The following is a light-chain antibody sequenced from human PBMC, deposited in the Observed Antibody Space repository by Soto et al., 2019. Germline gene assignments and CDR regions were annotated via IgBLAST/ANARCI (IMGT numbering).Light chain of an antibody. CDR2: GAS. J-gene: IGKJ4*01. Sequence: EILMTQSPATLSVSPGERATLSCRASQSVNNNLAWYQQKPGQAPRLLIYGASTRATGVPARFSGSGSGAEFTLTISSLQSEDFAVYYCQQHDGWPLTFGGGTKVESK. CDR3: QQHDGWPLT. CDR1: QSVNNN. V-gene: IGKV3-15*01.